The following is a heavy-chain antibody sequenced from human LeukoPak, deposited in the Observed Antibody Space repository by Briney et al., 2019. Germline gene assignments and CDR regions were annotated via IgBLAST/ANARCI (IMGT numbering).Heavy chain of an antibody. Sequence: ASVKVSCKASGYTFTSYDINWVRQATGQGLEWMGWMNPNSGNTGYAQKFQGRVTITADESTSTAYMELSSLRSEDTAVYYCARDNWEFDPWGQGTLVTVSS. D-gene: IGHD1-1*01. V-gene: IGHV1-8*03. CDR1: GYTFTSYD. CDR3: ARDNWEFDP. J-gene: IGHJ5*02. CDR2: MNPNSGNT.